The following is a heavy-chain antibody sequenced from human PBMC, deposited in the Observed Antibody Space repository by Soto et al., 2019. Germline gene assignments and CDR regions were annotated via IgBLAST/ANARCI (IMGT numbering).Heavy chain of an antibody. CDR3: ARDNWNSY. CDR1: GFTFDIYG. Sequence: PGGSLRLSYVASGFTFDIYGMRWVRQAPGKGLEWVSRIDNDGSATTYADSVKGRFTISRDNAKNTLFLQMNTLRVDDTAVYYCARDNWNSYWGQGTLVTVSS. V-gene: IGHV3-74*01. D-gene: IGHD1-1*01. J-gene: IGHJ4*02. CDR2: IDNDGSAT.